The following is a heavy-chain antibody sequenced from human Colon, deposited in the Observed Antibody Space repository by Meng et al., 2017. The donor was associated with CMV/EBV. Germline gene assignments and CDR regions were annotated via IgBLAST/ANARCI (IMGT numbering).Heavy chain of an antibody. CDR2: INRDGRTT. D-gene: IGHD1-26*01. CDR3: ARDFVGATEY. CDR1: GFSLSRHW. J-gene: IGHJ4*02. V-gene: IGHV3-74*01. Sequence: LSWSDSGFSLSRHWIHWVRQAPGKVLVWVSRINRDGRTTNYAGSVRGRFTISRDSAKNTLYLQMNSLRAEDTAVYYCARDFVGATEYWGQGTLVTVSS.